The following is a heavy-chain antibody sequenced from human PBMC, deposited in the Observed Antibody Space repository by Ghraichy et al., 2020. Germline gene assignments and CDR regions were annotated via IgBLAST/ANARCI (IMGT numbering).Heavy chain of an antibody. Sequence: SETLSLTCTVSGGSISSSSYYWGWIRQPPGKGLEWIGSIYYSGSTYYNPSLKSRVTISVDTSKNQFSLKLSSVTAADTDVYYCASFETYYDILTGYDALDYFDYWGQGTLVTVSS. CDR2: IYYSGST. CDR1: GGSISSSSYY. V-gene: IGHV4-39*01. CDR3: ASFETYYDILTGYDALDYFDY. J-gene: IGHJ4*02. D-gene: IGHD3-9*01.